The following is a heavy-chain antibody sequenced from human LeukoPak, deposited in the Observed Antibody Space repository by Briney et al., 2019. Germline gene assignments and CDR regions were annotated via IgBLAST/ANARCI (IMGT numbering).Heavy chain of an antibody. Sequence: ASVKVSCKASGYTFTSYGIIWVRQAPGQGLEWMGWINPTTGDTHYAQKFQGRVTLTRDTSITTVYMELSRLTSDDTAIFYCAVAPGDYWGQGTLVTVSS. CDR3: AVAPGDY. D-gene: IGHD2-21*01. CDR2: INPTTGDT. V-gene: IGHV1-2*02. J-gene: IGHJ4*02. CDR1: GYTFTSYG.